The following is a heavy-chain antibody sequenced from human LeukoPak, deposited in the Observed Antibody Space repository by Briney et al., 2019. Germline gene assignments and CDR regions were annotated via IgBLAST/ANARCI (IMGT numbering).Heavy chain of an antibody. Sequence: GGSLRLSCAASGFTFSNYAMSWVRQAPGRGLEWVSTIDGSNTNTYYADSVKGRFTISRDNSQNTLYLQMNSLRAEDTAVYYCARDYADYVGYFFFDYWGQGTLVTVSS. CDR1: GFTFSNYA. J-gene: IGHJ4*02. D-gene: IGHD4-17*01. V-gene: IGHV3-23*01. CDR3: ARDYADYVGYFFFDY. CDR2: IDGSNTNT.